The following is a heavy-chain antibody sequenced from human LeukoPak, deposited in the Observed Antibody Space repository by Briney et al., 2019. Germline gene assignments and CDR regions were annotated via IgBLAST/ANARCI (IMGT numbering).Heavy chain of an antibody. V-gene: IGHV3-21*06. Sequence: GGSLRLSCAASGFTFNHYNMNWVRQAPGKRLEWVSSIIINRTYIYYADSVKGRFTISRDNAKNSLYLQMDSLRAEDTAVYYCARGTVGPTPEYFDYWGQGTLVTVSS. CDR1: GFTFNHYN. D-gene: IGHD1-26*01. CDR2: IIINRTYI. CDR3: ARGTVGPTPEYFDY. J-gene: IGHJ4*02.